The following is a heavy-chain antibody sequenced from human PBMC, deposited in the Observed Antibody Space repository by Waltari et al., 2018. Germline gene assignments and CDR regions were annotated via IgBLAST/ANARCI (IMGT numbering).Heavy chain of an antibody. CDR3: ARDPAVAMLDY. J-gene: IGHJ4*02. Sequence: QVQLVESGGGVVQPGRSLRLSCAASGFTFRRYGLPWARQAPGKGLEWVAVIWYDGSNKYYADSVKGRFTISRDNSKNTLYLQMNSLRAEDTAVYYCARDPAVAMLDYWGQGTLVTVSS. V-gene: IGHV3-33*01. CDR1: GFTFRRYG. D-gene: IGHD6-19*01. CDR2: IWYDGSNK.